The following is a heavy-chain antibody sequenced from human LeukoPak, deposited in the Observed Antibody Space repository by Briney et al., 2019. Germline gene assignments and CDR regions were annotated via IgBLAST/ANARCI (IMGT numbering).Heavy chain of an antibody. J-gene: IGHJ6*02. Sequence: GGSLRLSCAASGFTFDDYAMHWVRQAPGKGLESVSLISGDGGSTYYADSVKGRFTISRDNSKNSLYLQMNGLRTEDTALYYCAKDGCSGGACYSFGFYYGMDVWGQGTTVTVSS. CDR2: ISGDGGST. D-gene: IGHD2-15*01. CDR1: GFTFDDYA. V-gene: IGHV3-43*02. CDR3: AKDGCSGGACYSFGFYYGMDV.